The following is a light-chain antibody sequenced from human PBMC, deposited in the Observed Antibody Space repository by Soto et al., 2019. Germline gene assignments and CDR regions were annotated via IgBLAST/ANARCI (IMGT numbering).Light chain of an antibody. J-gene: IGKJ1*01. CDR1: LPISNY. CDR3: QVYGSSSKT. Sequence: DIQITQSPSSLSASVGDRVTITCRASLPISNYLAWYQQKPGKIPNLLIYAASTLQAGVPSRFSGSGSGTDFTLTISRLEPEDFAVYFCQVYGSSSKTFGQGTKVDIK. V-gene: IGKV1-27*01. CDR2: AAS.